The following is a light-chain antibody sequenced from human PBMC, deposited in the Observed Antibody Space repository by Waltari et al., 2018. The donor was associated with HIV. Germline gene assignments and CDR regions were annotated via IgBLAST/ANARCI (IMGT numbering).Light chain of an antibody. CDR1: SGSIDTNS. J-gene: IGLJ2*01. CDR2: EDN. CDR3: QSYDFSSVI. Sequence: FMLTQPHSVSESPGKTVVIACTRSSGSIDTNSVQWYQQRPASSPTTVIYEDNKRPSGVPDRFAGSIDSSSNSATLTISVLKTEDEADYYCQSYDFSSVIFGGGTKLTVL. V-gene: IGLV6-57*01.